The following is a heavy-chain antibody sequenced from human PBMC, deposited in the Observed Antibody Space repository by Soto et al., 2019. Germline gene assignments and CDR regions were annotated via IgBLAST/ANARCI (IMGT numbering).Heavy chain of an antibody. V-gene: IGHV1-69*06. CDR1: GGTFSSYA. J-gene: IGHJ3*02. D-gene: IGHD3-22*01. CDR2: IIPIFGTA. CDR3: ARDRYDSSGPRSFDI. Sequence: SVKFSCKASGGTFSSYAISWVRHAPGQGLEWMGGIIPIFGTANYAQKFQGRVTITADKSTSTAYMELSSLRSEDTAVYYCARDRYDSSGPRSFDIWGQGTMVTVPS.